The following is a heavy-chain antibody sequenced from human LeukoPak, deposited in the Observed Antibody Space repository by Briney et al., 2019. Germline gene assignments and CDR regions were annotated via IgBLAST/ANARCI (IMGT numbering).Heavy chain of an antibody. D-gene: IGHD3-10*01. V-gene: IGHV4-61*02. Sequence: SETLSLTCTVSGDSISSGDYYWSWIRQPAGKGLEWIGRISSSGSTNYNPSLKSRVTISVDTSKNQFSLKLSSVTAADTAVYYCARRTRVRGPRYNWFDPWGQGTLVTVSS. J-gene: IGHJ5*02. CDR1: GDSISSGDYY. CDR3: ARRTRVRGPRYNWFDP. CDR2: ISSSGST.